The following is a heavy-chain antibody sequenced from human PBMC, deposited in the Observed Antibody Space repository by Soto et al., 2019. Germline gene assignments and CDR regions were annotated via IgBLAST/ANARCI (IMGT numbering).Heavy chain of an antibody. CDR3: ARDRLSAMVTPFDY. J-gene: IGHJ4*02. CDR2: IKQDGSEK. Sequence: PGGSLRLSCAASGFTFSSYWMSWVRQAPGKGLEWVANIKQDGSEKYYVDSVKGRFTISRDNAKNSLYLQMNSLRAEDTAAYYCARDRLSAMVTPFDYWGQGTLVTVSS. CDR1: GFTFSSYW. V-gene: IGHV3-7*01. D-gene: IGHD5-18*01.